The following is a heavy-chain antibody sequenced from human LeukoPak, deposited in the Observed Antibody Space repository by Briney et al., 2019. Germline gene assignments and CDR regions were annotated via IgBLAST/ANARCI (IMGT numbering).Heavy chain of an antibody. V-gene: IGHV1-2*02. J-gene: IGHJ6*02. D-gene: IGHD4-17*01. Sequence: GASVKVSCKSSGFTFTGYYMHWARQAPGQGLEWMGWINPNSGGTNYAQKFQGRVTMTRDTSINTAYMELSRLRSDDTAVYFRARDLYGDYYYYYGMDVWGQGTTVTVSS. CDR1: GFTFTGYY. CDR3: ARDLYGDYYYYYGMDV. CDR2: INPNSGGT.